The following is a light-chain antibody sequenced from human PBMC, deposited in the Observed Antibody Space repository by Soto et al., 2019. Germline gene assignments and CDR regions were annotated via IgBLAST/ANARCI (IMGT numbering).Light chain of an antibody. CDR3: QQYGRSPIT. V-gene: IGKV3-20*01. J-gene: IGKJ5*01. Sequence: EIVLTQSPGTLSLSPGERATLSCRASQSVTRNFLAWYQQTPGQAPRLLIYSASSRAPGITDRFSGSGSGTDFSLTISRLGPEDSAVYYCQQYGRSPITFGQGTRLEMK. CDR1: QSVTRNF. CDR2: SAS.